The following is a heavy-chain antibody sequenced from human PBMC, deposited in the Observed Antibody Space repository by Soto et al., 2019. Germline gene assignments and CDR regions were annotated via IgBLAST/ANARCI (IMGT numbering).Heavy chain of an antibody. CDR1: GYTFTGYY. V-gene: IGHV1-2*02. CDR3: ARDFRKGYRDIVYFQH. CDR2: INPNSGGT. D-gene: IGHD2-15*01. Sequence: ASVKVSCKASGYTFTGYYMHWVRQAPGQGLEWTGWINPNSGGTNYAQKFQGRVTMTRDTSISTAYMELSRLRSDDTAVYYCARDFRKGYRDIVYFQHWGQGTLVTVSS. J-gene: IGHJ1*01.